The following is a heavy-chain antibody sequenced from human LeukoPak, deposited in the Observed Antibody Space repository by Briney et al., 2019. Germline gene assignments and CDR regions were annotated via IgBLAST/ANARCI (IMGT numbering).Heavy chain of an antibody. CDR1: GGTFSSYA. D-gene: IGHD2-2*01. Sequence: ASVKVSCKASGGTFSSYAISWVRQAPGQGLERMGWINPNSGGTNYAQKFQGRVTMTRDTSISTAYMELSRLRSDDTAVYYCARSYCSSTSCYPTLPDYWGQGTLVTVSS. J-gene: IGHJ4*02. V-gene: IGHV1-2*02. CDR2: INPNSGGT. CDR3: ARSYCSSTSCYPTLPDY.